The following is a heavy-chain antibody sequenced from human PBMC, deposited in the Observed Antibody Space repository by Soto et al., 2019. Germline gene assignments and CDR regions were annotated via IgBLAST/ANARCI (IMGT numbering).Heavy chain of an antibody. CDR2: ISAYNGNT. CDR3: ARDGEYTYDSSGYFILLDY. CDR1: GYTFTSYG. V-gene: IGHV1-18*01. J-gene: IGHJ4*02. Sequence: ASVKVSCKASGYTFTSYGISWVRQAPGQGLEWMGWISAYNGNTNYAQKLQGRVTVTTDTSTSTAYMELRSLRSDDTAVYYCARDGEYTYDSSGYFILLDYWGQGTLVTVSS. D-gene: IGHD3-22*01.